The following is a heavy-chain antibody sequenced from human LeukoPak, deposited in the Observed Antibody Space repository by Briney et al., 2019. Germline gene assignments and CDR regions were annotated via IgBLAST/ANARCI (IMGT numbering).Heavy chain of an antibody. J-gene: IGHJ6*02. CDR2: IYHSGST. Sequence: PSETLSLTCAVSGGSISSGGYSWSWIRQPPGKGLEWIGYIYHSGSTYYNPSLKSRVTISVDRSKNQFSLKLSSVTAADTAVYYCARAGYDSRMDVRGQGTTVTVSS. V-gene: IGHV4-30-2*01. CDR1: GGSISSGGYS. D-gene: IGHD3-3*01. CDR3: ARAGYDSRMDV.